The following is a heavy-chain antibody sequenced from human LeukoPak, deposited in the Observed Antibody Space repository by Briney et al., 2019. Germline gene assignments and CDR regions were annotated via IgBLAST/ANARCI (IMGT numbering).Heavy chain of an antibody. CDR3: ARQSNAAVAGYNWFDP. J-gene: IGHJ5*02. D-gene: IGHD6-19*01. CDR2: IYYSGST. CDR1: GGSISSYY. Sequence: SETLSLTCTVSGGSISSYYWSWIRRPPGKGLEWIGYIYYSGSTNYNPSLKSRVTISVDTSKNQFSLKLSSVTAADTAVYYCARQSNAAVAGYNWFDPWGQGTLVTVSS. V-gene: IGHV4-59*08.